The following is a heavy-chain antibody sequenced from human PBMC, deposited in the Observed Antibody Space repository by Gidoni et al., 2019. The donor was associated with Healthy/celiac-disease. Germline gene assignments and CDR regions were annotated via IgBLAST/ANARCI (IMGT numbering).Heavy chain of an antibody. CDR1: GSTFSSYA. V-gene: IGHV3-23*01. J-gene: IGHJ5*02. D-gene: IGHD2-21*01. Sequence: EVQLLESGGGLVQPGGSRRLSCTAYGSTFSSYAISWVRQAPGKGLEWVSAISVGGGSTYYADSVKGRFTISRDNSKNTLYLQMNSLRAEDTAVYYCAKSRKVISWFDPWGQGTLVTVSS. CDR2: ISVGGGST. CDR3: AKSRKVISWFDP.